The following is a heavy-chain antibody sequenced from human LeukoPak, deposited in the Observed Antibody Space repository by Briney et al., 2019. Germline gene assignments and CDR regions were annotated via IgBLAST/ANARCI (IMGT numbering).Heavy chain of an antibody. CDR1: GFTFSSYA. V-gene: IGHV3-66*01. CDR3: ARGRELWPGTSFDI. D-gene: IGHD1-26*01. J-gene: IGHJ3*02. Sequence: GGSLRLSCAASGFTFSSYAMHWVRQAPGKGLEWVSVIYSGGSTYYADSVKGRFTISRDNSKNTLYLQMNSLRAEDTAVYYCARGRELWPGTSFDIWGQGTMVTVSS. CDR2: IYSGGST.